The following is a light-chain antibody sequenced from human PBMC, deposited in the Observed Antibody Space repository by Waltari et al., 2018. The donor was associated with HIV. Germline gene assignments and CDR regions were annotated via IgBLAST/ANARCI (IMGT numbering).Light chain of an antibody. CDR3: QQYYTTPLT. CDR1: QSVLYSSNNHNY. CDR2: WAS. J-gene: IGKJ4*01. V-gene: IGKV4-1*01. Sequence: DIVMTQSTDSLAVSLGESATINCKSSQSVLYSSNNHNYLAWYQQKPGHHPKLLIYWASARESGVPDRCSGSGSGTDFTLTISSLQAEDVAVYYCQQYYTTPLTFGGGTKVEIK.